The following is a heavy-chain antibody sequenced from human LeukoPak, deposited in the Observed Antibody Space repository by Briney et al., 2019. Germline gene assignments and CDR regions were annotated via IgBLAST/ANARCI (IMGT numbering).Heavy chain of an antibody. V-gene: IGHV1-69*13. CDR2: IIPIFGTA. D-gene: IGHD6-19*01. CDR3: ARDRSSGWYVRWFDY. Sequence: SVKVSCKASGGTFSSYAISWVRQAPGQGLEWMGGIIPIFGTANYAQKFQGRVTITADESTSTAYMELSSVRSEDTAVYYCARDRSSGWYVRWFDYWGQGTLVTVSS. J-gene: IGHJ4*02. CDR1: GGTFSSYA.